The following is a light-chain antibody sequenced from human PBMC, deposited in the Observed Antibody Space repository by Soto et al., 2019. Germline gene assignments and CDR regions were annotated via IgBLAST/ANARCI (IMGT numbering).Light chain of an antibody. CDR2: DAS. J-gene: IGKJ5*01. CDR1: QSVSSY. CDR3: QQRSNWPS. Sequence: EIVMTQSPATLSVSPGERAILSCRASQSVSSYLAWYQQKPGQAPRLPIYDASNRATGIPARFSGSGSGTDFTLTISSLEPEDFEVYYCQQRSNWPSFGQGTRLEIK. V-gene: IGKV3-11*01.